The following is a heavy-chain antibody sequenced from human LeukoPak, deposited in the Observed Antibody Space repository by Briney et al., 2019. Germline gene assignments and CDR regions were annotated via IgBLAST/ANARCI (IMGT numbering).Heavy chain of an antibody. CDR2: IIPIFGTA. Sequence: SVKVSCKASGGTFSSYAISWVRQAPGQGLEWMGGIIPIFGTANYAQKFQGRVTITADESTSTAYMELSSLRSEDTAVYCCAVLGNYYDSRGYYHNDYWGQGTLVTVFS. D-gene: IGHD3-22*01. J-gene: IGHJ4*02. CDR1: GGTFSSYA. CDR3: AVLGNYYDSRGYYHNDY. V-gene: IGHV1-69*13.